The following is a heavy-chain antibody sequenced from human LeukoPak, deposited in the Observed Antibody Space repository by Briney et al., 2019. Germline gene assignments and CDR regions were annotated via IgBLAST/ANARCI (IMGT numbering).Heavy chain of an antibody. J-gene: IGHJ4*02. V-gene: IGHV1-69*13. CDR3: ASSPWGDYYYDSSGYYPFDY. CDR1: GGTFSSYA. CDR2: IIPIFGTA. D-gene: IGHD3-22*01. Sequence: SVKVSCKASGGTFSSYAISWVRQAPVQGLEWMGGIIPIFGTANYAQKFQGRVTITADESTSTAYMELSSLRSEDTAVYYCASSPWGDYYYDSSGYYPFDYWGQGTLVTVSS.